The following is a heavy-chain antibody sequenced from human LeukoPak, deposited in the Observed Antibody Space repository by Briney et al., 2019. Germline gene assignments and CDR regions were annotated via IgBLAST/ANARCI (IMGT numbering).Heavy chain of an antibody. CDR1: GGSFSGYY. Sequence: KPSETLSLTCAVYGGSFSGYYWSWIRQPPGKGLEWIGEINHSGSTNYNPSLKSRVTISVDTSKNQFSLKLSSVTAADTAVYYCARNAHTGLLLLRTAIGYWGQGTLVTVSS. D-gene: IGHD3-22*01. V-gene: IGHV4-34*01. CDR3: ARNAHTGLLLLRTAIGY. J-gene: IGHJ4*02. CDR2: INHSGST.